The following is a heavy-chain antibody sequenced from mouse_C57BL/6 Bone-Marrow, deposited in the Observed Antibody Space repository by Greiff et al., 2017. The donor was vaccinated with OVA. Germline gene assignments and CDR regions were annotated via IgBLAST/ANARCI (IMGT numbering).Heavy chain of an antibody. V-gene: IGHV3-6*01. J-gene: IGHJ2*01. CDR3: AIYLDY. CDR2: ISYDGSN. CDR1: GYSITSGYY. D-gene: IGHD1-1*01. Sequence: EVKLVESGPGLVKPSQSLSLTCSVTGYSITSGYYWNWIRQFPGNKLEWMGYISYDGSNNYNPSLKNRISITRDTSKNQFFLKLNSVTTEDTATYYCAIYLDYWGQGTTLTVSS.